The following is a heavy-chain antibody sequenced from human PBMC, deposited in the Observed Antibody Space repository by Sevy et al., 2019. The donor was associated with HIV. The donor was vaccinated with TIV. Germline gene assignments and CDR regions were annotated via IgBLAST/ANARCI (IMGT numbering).Heavy chain of an antibody. Sequence: GGSLRLSCAASGFTFSKYWMGWVRQAPGKGLEWVANIKQDAGQKYYVHSVKGRFTISRDNAKNSLYLQMNSLRDEDTAVYFCARDDGNYYFHYWGQGTLVTVSS. D-gene: IGHD1-7*01. V-gene: IGHV3-7*01. J-gene: IGHJ4*02. CDR1: GFTFSKYW. CDR2: IKQDAGQK. CDR3: ARDDGNYYFHY.